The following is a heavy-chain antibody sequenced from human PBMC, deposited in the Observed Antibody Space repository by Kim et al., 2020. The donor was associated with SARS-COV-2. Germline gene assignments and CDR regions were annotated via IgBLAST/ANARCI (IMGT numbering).Heavy chain of an antibody. D-gene: IGHD3-10*01. J-gene: IGHJ4*02. Sequence: PKLQGRVTMTPDTSTSTAYMELRSLRSDDTAEYYCARSYYYGSGYYFDYWGQGTLVTVSS. CDR3: ARSYYYGSGYYFDY. V-gene: IGHV1-18*01.